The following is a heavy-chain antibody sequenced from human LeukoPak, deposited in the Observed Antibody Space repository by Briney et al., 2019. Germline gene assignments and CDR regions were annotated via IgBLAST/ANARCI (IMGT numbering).Heavy chain of an antibody. CDR1: GGSISSYY. CDR3: ARGIKAWGTRGSYFDY. CDR2: IYYSGST. V-gene: IGHV4-59*01. D-gene: IGHD3-16*01. J-gene: IGHJ4*02. Sequence: PSETLSLTCTVSGGSISSYYWSWIRQPPGKGLEWIGYIYYSGSTNYNPSLKSRVTISVDTSKNQCSLKLSSVTAADTAVYYCARGIKAWGTRGSYFDYWGQGTLVTVSS.